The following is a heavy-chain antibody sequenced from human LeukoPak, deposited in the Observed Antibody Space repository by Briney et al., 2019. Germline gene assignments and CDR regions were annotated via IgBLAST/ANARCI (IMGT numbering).Heavy chain of an antibody. CDR2: VNTVSSYI. CDR3: ARLRRNSDRSDFFYHYDE. J-gene: IGHJ4*02. CDR1: GFTFSYYS. D-gene: IGHD3-22*01. V-gene: IGHV3-21*01. Sequence: GGSLRLSCAASGFTFSYYSINWVRQAPGKGLEWVASVNTVSSYIYYADSMRGRFTISRDNAKNSLFLQMNSLRAEDTAVYYCARLRRNSDRSDFFYHYDEWGEGVLVTVSS.